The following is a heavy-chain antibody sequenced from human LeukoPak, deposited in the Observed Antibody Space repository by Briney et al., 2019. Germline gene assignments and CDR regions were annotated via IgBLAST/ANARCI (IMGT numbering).Heavy chain of an antibody. Sequence: SETLSLTCTVSGGSISSGSYYWSWIRQPAGKGLEWIGRIYTSGSTNYNPSLKSRVTISVDTSKNQFSLKLSSVTAADTAVYYCARGSSWVAFDIWGQGTMVTVSS. D-gene: IGHD6-6*01. CDR2: IYTSGST. CDR3: ARGSSWVAFDI. J-gene: IGHJ3*02. CDR1: GGSISSGSYY. V-gene: IGHV4-61*02.